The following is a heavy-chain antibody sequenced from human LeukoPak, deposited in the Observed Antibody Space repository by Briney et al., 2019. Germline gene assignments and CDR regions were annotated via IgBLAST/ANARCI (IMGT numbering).Heavy chain of an antibody. Sequence: PGRSLRLSCAASGFTFADYAMHWVRQAPGKGLEWVSGISWNSDSIGYADSVKGRYTISRDNAKNSLYLQLSSLKADDTAVYYCAKTRKWIDYWGQGTLVTVSS. V-gene: IGHV3-9*01. D-gene: IGHD2-8*01. CDR3: AKTRKWIDY. CDR2: ISWNSDSI. CDR1: GFTFADYA. J-gene: IGHJ4*02.